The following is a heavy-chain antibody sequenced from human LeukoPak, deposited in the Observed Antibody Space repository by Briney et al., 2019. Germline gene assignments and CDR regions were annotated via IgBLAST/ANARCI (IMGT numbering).Heavy chain of an antibody. Sequence: SETLSLTCTVSGGPISSGDYYWSWIRQPSGKGLEWIGYIYYSGSTYYNPSLKSRVTISVDTSKNQFSLKLSSVTAADTAVYYCARGVGVPAAISFDYWGQGTLVTVSS. J-gene: IGHJ4*02. CDR2: IYYSGST. CDR3: ARGVGVPAAISFDY. CDR1: GGPISSGDYY. V-gene: IGHV4-30-4*01. D-gene: IGHD2-2*02.